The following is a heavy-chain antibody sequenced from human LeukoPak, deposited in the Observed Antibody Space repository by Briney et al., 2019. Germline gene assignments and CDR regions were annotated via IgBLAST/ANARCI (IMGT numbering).Heavy chain of an antibody. D-gene: IGHD1-26*01. Sequence: PSETLSLTCTVSGGSISSSSYYWGWIRQPPGKGLEWIGSIYYSGSTYHNPSLKSRVTISVDTSKNQFSLKLSSVTAADTAVYYCARAPGIVGATLPIRVSGHFDYWGQGTLVTVSS. J-gene: IGHJ4*02. CDR3: ARAPGIVGATLPIRVSGHFDY. V-gene: IGHV4-39*07. CDR2: IYYSGST. CDR1: GGSISSSSYY.